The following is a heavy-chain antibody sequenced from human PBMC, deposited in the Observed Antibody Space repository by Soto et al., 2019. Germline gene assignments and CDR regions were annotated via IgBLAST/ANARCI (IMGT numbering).Heavy chain of an antibody. Sequence: GGSLRLSCAASGFTFSSYGMHWVRQAPGKGLEWVAVIWYDGSNKYYANSVKGRFTISRDNADKSLYLQMNSLGAEDTAIYYCARAPSAHDSFDLWGQGTLVTVSS. CDR2: IWYDGSNK. CDR1: GFTFSSYG. J-gene: IGHJ5*02. V-gene: IGHV3-33*01. D-gene: IGHD5-12*01. CDR3: ARAPSAHDSFDL.